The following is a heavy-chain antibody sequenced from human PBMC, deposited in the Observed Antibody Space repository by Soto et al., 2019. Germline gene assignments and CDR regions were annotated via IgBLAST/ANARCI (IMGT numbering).Heavy chain of an antibody. CDR2: ISGSGGST. Sequence: ESLTVARGAWGMRCSSYSRSWVLQAPGKGLEWVSAISGSGGSTYYADSVKGRFTISRDNSKNTLYLQMNSLRAEDTAVYYCAKSPPKYYDSSGYFEAAYWGQRTLVTVPS. CDR1: GMRCSSYS. V-gene: IGHV3-23*01. J-gene: IGHJ4*02. D-gene: IGHD3-22*01. CDR3: AKSPPKYYDSSGYFEAAY.